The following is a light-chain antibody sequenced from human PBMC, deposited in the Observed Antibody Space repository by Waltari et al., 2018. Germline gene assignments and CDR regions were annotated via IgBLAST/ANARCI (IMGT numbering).Light chain of an antibody. Sequence: EIVMTQSPATLSVSPGERATLSCRASQSVRSNLAWYQQKPGQAPRLLIYGASTRATGVPARFSGNGSGTEFTLTISSLQSEDFAVYYCQQYDSWPPGITFGGGTKVEIK. CDR3: QQYDSWPPGIT. CDR2: GAS. J-gene: IGKJ4*01. V-gene: IGKV3-15*01. CDR1: QSVRSN.